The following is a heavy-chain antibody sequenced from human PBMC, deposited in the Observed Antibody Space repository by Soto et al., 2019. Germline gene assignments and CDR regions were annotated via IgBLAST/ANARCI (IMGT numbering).Heavy chain of an antibody. V-gene: IGHV1-3*01. D-gene: IGHD3-16*01. CDR1: GYTFSNYP. J-gene: IGHJ6*02. CDR3: ARDSGIVALYALDV. Sequence: GASVKVSCKAFGYTFSNYPIHWVRQARGQRLEWLGWINPDKGNTKYSQTFQGRVTITRDTSARTAYVELSSLISEDTAVYYCARDSGIVALYALDVWGQGTTVTVSS. CDR2: INPDKGNT.